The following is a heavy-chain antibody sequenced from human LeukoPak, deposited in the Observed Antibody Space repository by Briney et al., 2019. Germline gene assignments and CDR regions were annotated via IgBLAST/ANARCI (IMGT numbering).Heavy chain of an antibody. CDR3: ARVFEGYCSGGSCYFFDY. Sequence: SVKVSCKASGYTFTSYYLHWVRQAPGQGLEWMGGIIPIFGTANYAQKFQGRVTITADESTSTAYMELSSLRSEDTAVYYCARVFEGYCSGGSCYFFDYWGQGTLVTVSS. D-gene: IGHD2-15*01. V-gene: IGHV1-69*13. CDR1: GYTFTSYY. J-gene: IGHJ4*02. CDR2: IIPIFGTA.